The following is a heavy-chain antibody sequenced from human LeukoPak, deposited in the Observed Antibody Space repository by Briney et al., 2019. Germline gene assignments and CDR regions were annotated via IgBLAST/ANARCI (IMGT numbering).Heavy chain of an antibody. CDR3: ASQYCSGGSCYSQN. J-gene: IGHJ4*02. D-gene: IGHD2-15*01. CDR1: GFTVSSNY. CDR2: ISSSSSYI. V-gene: IGHV3-21*01. Sequence: GGSLRLSCAASGFTVSSNYMSWVRQAPGKGLEWVSSISSSSSYIYYADSVKGRFTISRDNAKNSLYLQMNSLRAEDTAVYYCASQYCSGGSCYSQNWGQGTLVTVSS.